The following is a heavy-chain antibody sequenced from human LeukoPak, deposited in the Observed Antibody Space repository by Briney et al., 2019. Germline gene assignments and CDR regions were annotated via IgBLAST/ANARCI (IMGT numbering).Heavy chain of an antibody. CDR3: ARVGYYDARGGFQH. D-gene: IGHD3-22*01. J-gene: IGHJ1*01. Sequence: GASVKVSCKASGYTFTSYYVHWVRQAPGQGLEWMGIINPSGGSTTYAQRFQGRVTMTGDTSTSTVYMELSSLRSEDTAVYYCARVGYYDARGGFQHWGQGTLVTVSS. CDR2: INPSGGST. CDR1: GYTFTSYY. V-gene: IGHV1-46*01.